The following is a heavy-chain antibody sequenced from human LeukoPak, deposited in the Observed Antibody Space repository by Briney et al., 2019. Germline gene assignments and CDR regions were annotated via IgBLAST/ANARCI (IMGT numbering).Heavy chain of an antibody. CDR2: ISYDGSNK. J-gene: IGHJ4*02. D-gene: IGHD3-3*01. V-gene: IGHV3-30*04. CDR1: GFTFSSYA. CDR3: ARHASTDYDFWSGPFDY. Sequence: GGSLRLSCAASGFTFSSYAMHWVRQAPGKGLEWVAVISYDGSNKYYADSVKGRFTISRDNSKNTLYLQMNSLRAEDTAVYYCARHASTDYDFWSGPFDYWGQGTLVTVSS.